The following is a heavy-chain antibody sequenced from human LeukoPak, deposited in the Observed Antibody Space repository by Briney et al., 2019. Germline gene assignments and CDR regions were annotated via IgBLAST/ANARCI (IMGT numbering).Heavy chain of an antibody. CDR1: GFSFSNYW. J-gene: IGHJ4*02. V-gene: IGHV3-74*01. Sequence: GGSLRLSCAASGFSFSNYWFHWVRQAPGEGLVWVSRTNEHGTIINYADSVKGRFTISRDNAKSTLYLQMNSLRTEDSALYYCVVDLSGSADYWGQGTLVTVSS. CDR3: VVDLSGSADY. D-gene: IGHD3-10*01. CDR2: TNEHGTII.